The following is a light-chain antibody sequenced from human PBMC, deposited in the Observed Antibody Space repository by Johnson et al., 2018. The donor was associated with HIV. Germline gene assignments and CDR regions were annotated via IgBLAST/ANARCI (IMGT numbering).Light chain of an antibody. Sequence: QSVLTQPPSMSAAPGQQVTISCSGSSSNIGNNYVSWYQQLPGTAPKLLIYDNNKRPSGIPDRFSGSKSGTSATLGITGLQTGDEADYYCGTWDNSLSAYVFGTGTKVTVL. CDR2: DNN. J-gene: IGLJ1*01. CDR1: SSNIGNNY. CDR3: GTWDNSLSAYV. V-gene: IGLV1-51*01.